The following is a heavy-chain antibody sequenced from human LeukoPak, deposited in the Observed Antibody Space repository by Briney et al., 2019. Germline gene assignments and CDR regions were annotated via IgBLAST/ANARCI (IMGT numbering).Heavy chain of an antibody. V-gene: IGHV3-30*18. CDR1: GFTFSSYG. Sequence: GRSLRLSCAASGFTFSSYGMHWVRQAPGKRQERVAVISYDGSNKYYADYVKGRFTISRDDSKNTLYLQMNSLRAEDTAVYYCAKEYYINWFDPWGQGTLLTVSS. CDR3: AKEYYINWFDP. D-gene: IGHD3-10*01. CDR2: ISYDGSNK. J-gene: IGHJ5*02.